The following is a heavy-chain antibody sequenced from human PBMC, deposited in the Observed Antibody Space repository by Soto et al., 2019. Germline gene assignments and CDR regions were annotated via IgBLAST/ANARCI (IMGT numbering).Heavy chain of an antibody. CDR1: GFSFGDIGEG. D-gene: IGHD3-16*01. J-gene: IGHJ5*02. V-gene: IGHV2-5*01. CDR3: AHERGCCASRGS. CDR2: IYWNGVE. Sequence: QITLKESGPTLVKPTQTLTLTCSFSGFSFGDIGEGVGWVRQPPGEALEWLALIYWNGVERYNPSLESRLTITRDTSRNQVVLTMTNVDPLDTATYHCAHERGCCASRGSWGQGTLVTVSS.